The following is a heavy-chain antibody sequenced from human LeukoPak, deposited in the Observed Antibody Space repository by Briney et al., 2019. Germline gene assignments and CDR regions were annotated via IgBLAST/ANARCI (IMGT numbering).Heavy chain of an antibody. CDR1: RGSISSSSYY. Sequence: PSETLSLTCTVSRGSISSSSYYWGWIRQPPGKGLEWIGRIYYSGSTYYNPSLKSRVNISVVTSKNQFSLRLSSVTAADTAVYYCARVYYDSSGYYFFHYYYYMDVWGKGTTVTVSS. J-gene: IGHJ6*03. CDR2: IYYSGST. D-gene: IGHD3-22*01. CDR3: ARVYYDSSGYYFFHYYYYMDV. V-gene: IGHV4-39*07.